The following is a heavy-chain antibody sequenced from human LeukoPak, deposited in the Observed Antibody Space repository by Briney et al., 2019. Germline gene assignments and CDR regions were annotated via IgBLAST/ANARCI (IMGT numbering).Heavy chain of an antibody. J-gene: IGHJ4*02. CDR2: IRYDGSNK. CDR3: AKLPYCSGGSCYSGVGFDY. V-gene: IGHV3-30*02. CDR1: GFTFSSYA. Sequence: GGSLRLSCAASGFTFSSYAMHWVRQAPGKGLEWVSFIRYDGSNKYYADSVKGRFTISRDNSKNTLYLQMNSLRAEDTAVYYCAKLPYCSGGSCYSGVGFDYWGQGTLVTVSS. D-gene: IGHD2-15*01.